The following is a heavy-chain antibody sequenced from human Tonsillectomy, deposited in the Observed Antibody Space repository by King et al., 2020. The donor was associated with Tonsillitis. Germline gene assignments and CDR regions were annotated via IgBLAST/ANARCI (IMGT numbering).Heavy chain of an antibody. CDR2: ISSSSSYI. J-gene: IGHJ4*02. D-gene: IGHD2-15*01. Sequence: VQLVESGGGLVKPGGSLRISCAASGFTFSSYSMNWVRQAPGKGLEWVSSISSSSSYIYYADSVKGRFTISRDNAKNSLYLQMNSLRAEDTAVYYCARVGYCSGGSCYYFDYWGQGTLVTVSS. CDR3: ARVGYCSGGSCYYFDY. V-gene: IGHV3-21*01. CDR1: GFTFSSYS.